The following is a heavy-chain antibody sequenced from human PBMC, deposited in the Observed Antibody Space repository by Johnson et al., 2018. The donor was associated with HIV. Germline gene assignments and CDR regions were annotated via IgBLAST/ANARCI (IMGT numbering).Heavy chain of an antibody. CDR3: ARAGSSSSGPRAFDI. Sequence: VLLVESGGGLVQPGGSLRLSCAASGFTFSSYDMHWVRQATGKGLEWVSAIGTAGDTYYPGSVKGRFTISRENAKNSLYLQMNSLRAEDTAVYYCARAGSSSSGPRAFDIWGQGTMVTVSS. CDR2: IGTAGDT. D-gene: IGHD6-6*01. V-gene: IGHV3-13*01. J-gene: IGHJ3*02. CDR1: GFTFSSYD.